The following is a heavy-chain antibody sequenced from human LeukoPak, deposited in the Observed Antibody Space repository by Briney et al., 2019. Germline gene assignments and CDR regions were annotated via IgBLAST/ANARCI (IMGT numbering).Heavy chain of an antibody. CDR3: ARDIPPP. CDR1: GFAFRSYS. V-gene: IGHV3-48*01. CDR2: ISSSSSTI. Sequence: GGSLRLSYAASGFAFRSYSMNWVRQAPGKGLEWVSYISSSSSTIYYADSVKGRFTISRDNAKNSLYLQMNSLRAEDTAVYYCARDIPPPWGQGTLVTISS. J-gene: IGHJ4*02.